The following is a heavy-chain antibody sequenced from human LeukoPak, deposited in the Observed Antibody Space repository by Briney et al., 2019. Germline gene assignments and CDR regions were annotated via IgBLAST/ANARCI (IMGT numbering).Heavy chain of an antibody. D-gene: IGHD3-10*01. CDR2: TYISGNT. Sequence: GGSLRLSCAASGFTVSNNHMSWVRQAPGKGLEWVSVTYISGNTYYADSVKGRFTISRDNAKNSLYLQMNSLRAEDTAVYYCASLYGSGPKWSDPWGQGTLVTVSS. CDR1: GFTVSNNH. V-gene: IGHV3-53*01. J-gene: IGHJ5*02. CDR3: ASLYGSGPKWSDP.